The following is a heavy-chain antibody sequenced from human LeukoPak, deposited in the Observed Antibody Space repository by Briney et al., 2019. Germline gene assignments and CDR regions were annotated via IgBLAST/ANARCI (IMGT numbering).Heavy chain of an antibody. CDR3: GSTYSSSLYFDY. Sequence: SETLSLTCTVSGGSISTNSHYWGWVRQPPGKGLEWIGSIYYNGSTYYNPSLKSRVTTAVDTSKNQLSLNLTSVTAADTAVYYCGSTYSSSLYFDYWGQGTLVTVSS. D-gene: IGHD6-13*01. CDR1: GGSISTNSHY. CDR2: IYYNGST. V-gene: IGHV4-39*01. J-gene: IGHJ4*02.